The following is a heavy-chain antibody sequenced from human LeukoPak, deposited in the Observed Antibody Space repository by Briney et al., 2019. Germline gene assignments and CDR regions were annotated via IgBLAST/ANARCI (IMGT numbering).Heavy chain of an antibody. CDR1: GFTFSSYA. V-gene: IGHV3-30-3*01. J-gene: IGHJ4*02. D-gene: IGHD3-3*01. Sequence: GGSLRLSCAASGFTFSSYAMHWVRQAPGKGLEWVAIILYDGSNKYYADSVKGRFTISRDNSKNTLYLQMNSLRAEDTAVYYCARGVSYDFWSPFDYWGQGTLVTVSS. CDR2: ILYDGSNK. CDR3: ARGVSYDFWSPFDY.